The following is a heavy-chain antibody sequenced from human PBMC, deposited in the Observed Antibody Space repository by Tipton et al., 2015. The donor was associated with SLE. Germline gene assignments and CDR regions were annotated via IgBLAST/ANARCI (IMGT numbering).Heavy chain of an antibody. J-gene: IGHJ5*02. CDR2: IYYSGTT. D-gene: IGHD6-13*01. CDR1: GGSISRYY. V-gene: IGHV4-59*08. Sequence: TLSLTCSVSGGSISRYYCSWIRQPPGKGLEWIGFIYYSGTTIYNPSLGSRVTMSVDTSKNQFSLRLSSVTAADTAVYYCATHTSSWYLSSWGQGTLVTVSS. CDR3: ATHTSSWYLSS.